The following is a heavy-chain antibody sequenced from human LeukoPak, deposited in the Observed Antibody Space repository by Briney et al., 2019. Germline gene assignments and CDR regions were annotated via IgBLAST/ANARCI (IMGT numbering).Heavy chain of an antibody. D-gene: IGHD3-16*02. CDR2: VRYDGSSK. Sequence: GGSLRLSCAASGFTFSSYAMHWVRQAPGKGLEWVAFVRYDGSSKYYADSMKGRFTISRDNSKNTLYLQMNSLRGEDTAVYYCAKSGSNYDYVWGSYRPTEYYFDYWGQGTLVTVSS. CDR3: AKSGSNYDYVWGSYRPTEYYFDY. V-gene: IGHV3-30*02. CDR1: GFTFSSYA. J-gene: IGHJ4*02.